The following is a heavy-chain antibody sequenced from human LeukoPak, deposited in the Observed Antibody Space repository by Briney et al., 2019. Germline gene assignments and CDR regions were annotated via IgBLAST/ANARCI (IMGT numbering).Heavy chain of an antibody. CDR1: GGSFSGYY. Sequence: TSETLSLTCAVYGGSFSGYYWSWIRQPPGKGLEWIGEINHSGSTNYNPSLKSRVTISVDTSKNQFSLKLSSVTAADTAVYYCARSYGGSSWYFGFRFGDPGKTNFDYWGQGTLVTVSS. J-gene: IGHJ4*02. CDR2: INHSGST. V-gene: IGHV4-34*01. CDR3: ARSYGGSSWYFGFRFGDPGKTNFDY. D-gene: IGHD6-13*01.